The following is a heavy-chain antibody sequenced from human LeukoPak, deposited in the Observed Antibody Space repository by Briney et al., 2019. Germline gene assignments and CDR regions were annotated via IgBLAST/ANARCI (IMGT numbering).Heavy chain of an antibody. V-gene: IGHV3-33*01. CDR3: ARADCGGDCYLDY. CDR2: IWYDGGNK. Sequence: PGRSLRLSCAASGFTFTTYGMHWVRQAPGKGLEWVAVIWYDGGNKYYADSVKGRFTISRDNSKNTLYLHMNSLRVDDTAVYYCARADCGGDCYLDYWGQGTLVTVSS. J-gene: IGHJ4*02. CDR1: GFTFTTYG. D-gene: IGHD2-21*02.